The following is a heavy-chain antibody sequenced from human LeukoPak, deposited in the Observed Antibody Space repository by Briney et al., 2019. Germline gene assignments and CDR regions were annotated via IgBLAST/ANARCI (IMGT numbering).Heavy chain of an antibody. CDR2: IIPILGIA. CDR3: ARSWGAMANRGIDY. D-gene: IGHD3-16*01. V-gene: IGHV1-69*04. CDR1: GGTFSSYA. J-gene: IGHJ4*02. Sequence: ASVKVSCKASGGTFSSYAISWVRQAPGQGLEWMGRIIPILGIANYAQKFQGRVTITADKSTSTAYMELSSLRSEDTAVYYCARSWGAMANRGIDYWGQGTLVTVSS.